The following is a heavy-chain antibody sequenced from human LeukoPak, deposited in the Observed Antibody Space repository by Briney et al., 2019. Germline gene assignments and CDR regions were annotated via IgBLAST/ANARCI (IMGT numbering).Heavy chain of an antibody. V-gene: IGHV4-38-2*01. Sequence: SETLSLTCAVSGYSISSGYYWGWIRQPPGKGLEWIGSIYRSGSTYYNPSLKSRVTISVDTSKNQFSLKLSSVTAADTAVYYCARMAADTTIFGVVKGRYYFDYWGQGTLVTVSS. CDR1: GYSISSGYY. D-gene: IGHD3-3*01. J-gene: IGHJ4*02. CDR3: ARMAADTTIFGVVKGRYYFDY. CDR2: IYRSGST.